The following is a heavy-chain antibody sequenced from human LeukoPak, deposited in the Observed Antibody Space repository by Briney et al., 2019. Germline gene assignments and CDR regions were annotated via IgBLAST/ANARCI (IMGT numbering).Heavy chain of an antibody. V-gene: IGHV3-66*01. CDR2: IYSGGST. J-gene: IGHJ6*03. CDR1: EFSVGSNY. Sequence: GGSLRLSCAASEFSVGSNYMTWVRQAPGKGLEWVSLIYSGGSTYYADSVKGRFTISRDNSKNTLYLQMNSLRAEDTAVYYCARDPYSGNYGIYYYYYMDVWGKGTTATISS. CDR3: ARDPYSGNYGIYYYYYMDV. D-gene: IGHD1-26*01.